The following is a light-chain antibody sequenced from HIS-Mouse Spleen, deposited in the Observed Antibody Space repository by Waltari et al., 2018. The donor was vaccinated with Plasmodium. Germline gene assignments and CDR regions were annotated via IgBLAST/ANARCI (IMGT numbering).Light chain of an antibody. CDR3: GTWDSSLSAGVV. CDR1: RSNIGDNY. J-gene: IGLJ2*01. V-gene: IGLV1-51*01. Sequence: QSVLTQPPSVSAAPGQKVTISCSGSRSNIGDNYVSWYQQLPGTAPKPLIYDNNKLPSGIPDRVSGSNSGTSATLGITGFQTGDEADYYCGTWDSSLSAGVVFGGGTKLTVL. CDR2: DNN.